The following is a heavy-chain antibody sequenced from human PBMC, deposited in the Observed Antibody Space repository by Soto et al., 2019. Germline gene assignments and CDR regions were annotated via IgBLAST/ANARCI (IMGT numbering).Heavy chain of an antibody. V-gene: IGHV3-33*08. J-gene: IGHJ4*02. Sequence: GGSLRLSCAASGFTFSSYGMHWVRQAPGKGLEWVAVIWYDGSNKYYADSVKGRFTISRDNSKNTLYLQMNSLRAEDTAVYYCARDSSWSSGVGYFDYWGQGTLVTVSS. D-gene: IGHD6-13*01. CDR2: IWYDGSNK. CDR1: GFTFSSYG. CDR3: ARDSSWSSGVGYFDY.